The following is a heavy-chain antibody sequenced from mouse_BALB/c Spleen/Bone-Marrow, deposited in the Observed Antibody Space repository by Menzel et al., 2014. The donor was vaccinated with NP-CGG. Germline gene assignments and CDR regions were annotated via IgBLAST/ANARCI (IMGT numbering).Heavy chain of an antibody. J-gene: IGHJ1*01. V-gene: IGHV1-9*01. CDR2: ILPGSGST. Sequence: QVQLQQSGAELMKPGASVKISCKATGYTFSSYWIEWVKQRPGHGLEWIGEILPGSGSTNYNEKFKGKATFTADTSSNTAYMQLSSLTSEDSAVYYCAREDGLCYFDVWGAGTPVTVSS. CDR1: GYTFSSYW. D-gene: IGHD1-1*01. CDR3: AREDGLCYFDV.